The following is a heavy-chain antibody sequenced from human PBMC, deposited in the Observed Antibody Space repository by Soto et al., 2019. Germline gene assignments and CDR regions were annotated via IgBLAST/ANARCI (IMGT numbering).Heavy chain of an antibody. J-gene: IGHJ1*01. CDR1: GGSISSSNW. V-gene: IGHV4-4*02. Sequence: QVQLQESGPGLVKPSGTLSLTCAVSGGSISSSNWWSWVRQPPGKGLEWIGEIYHSGRTNYNPSLNSRVTISVDKSKNQFSLKLSSVTAADTAVYHCARKATGRFGELLTHFQHWGQGTLVTVSS. CDR2: IYHSGRT. CDR3: ARKATGRFGELLTHFQH. D-gene: IGHD3-10*01.